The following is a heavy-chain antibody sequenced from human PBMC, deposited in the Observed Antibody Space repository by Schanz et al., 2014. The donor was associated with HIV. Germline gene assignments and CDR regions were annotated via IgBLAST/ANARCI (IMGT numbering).Heavy chain of an antibody. Sequence: EVQLLESGGGLVQPGGSLRLSCAASGFTFSSYAMSWVRQAPGKGLEWVANIKQDGSEKHYVDSVKGRFTISRDNAQNSLYPQMNSLRAEDTAVYYCAKEEQQLGGVGGYHFDYWGQGTLVTVSS. CDR3: AKEEQQLGGVGGYHFDY. CDR1: GFTFSSYA. J-gene: IGHJ4*02. D-gene: IGHD6-13*01. V-gene: IGHV3-7*01. CDR2: IKQDGSEK.